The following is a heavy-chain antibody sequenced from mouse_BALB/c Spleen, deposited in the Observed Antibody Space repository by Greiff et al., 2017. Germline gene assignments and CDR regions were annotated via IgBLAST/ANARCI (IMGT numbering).Heavy chain of an antibody. CDR3: ARDYGNDGSYYAMDY. J-gene: IGHJ4*01. V-gene: IGHV3-6*02. D-gene: IGHD2-2*01. CDR1: GYSITSGYY. CDR2: ISYDGSN. Sequence: EVKLQESGPGLVKPSQSLSLTCSVTGYSITSGYYWNWIRQFPGNQLEWRGYISYDGSNNYNPSLKNRIPITRDTAKNQFFLKLNSMTTEDTATYYCARDYGNDGSYYAMDYWGQGTSVTVSS.